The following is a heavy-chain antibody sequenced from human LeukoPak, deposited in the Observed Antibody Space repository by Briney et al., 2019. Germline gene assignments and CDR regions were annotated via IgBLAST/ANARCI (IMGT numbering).Heavy chain of an antibody. V-gene: IGHV1-46*01. J-gene: IGHJ3*02. Sequence: ASVKVSCKASGYTFTSYYMHWVRRAPGQGLEWMGIINPSGGSTSYAQKFQGRVTMTRDMSTSTVYMELSSLRSEDTAVYYCARVEIAVAGPGDAFDIWGQGTMVTVSS. CDR3: ARVEIAVAGPGDAFDI. D-gene: IGHD6-19*01. CDR2: INPSGGST. CDR1: GYTFTSYY.